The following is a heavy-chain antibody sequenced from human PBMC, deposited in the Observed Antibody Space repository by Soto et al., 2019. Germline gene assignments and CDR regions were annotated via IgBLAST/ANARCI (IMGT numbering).Heavy chain of an antibody. CDR1: GCSITTTHW. CDR3: ASLHYDGESGAWFDP. Sequence: QVQLEESGPGLVKPSGTLSLTCAVSGCSITTTHWWTWVRQSPGKGLEWIGEIYHSGNSNYNPSLTSRGTMAVEKSNNQFSLKLSSLTAADTAVYYRASLHYDGESGAWFDPRGQGTLVTVSS. V-gene: IGHV4-4*02. CDR2: IYHSGNS. D-gene: IGHD5-12*01. J-gene: IGHJ5*02.